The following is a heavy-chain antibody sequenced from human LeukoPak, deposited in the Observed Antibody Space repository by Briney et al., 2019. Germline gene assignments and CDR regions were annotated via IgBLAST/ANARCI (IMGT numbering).Heavy chain of an antibody. D-gene: IGHD6-13*01. CDR1: GFTFSSCG. J-gene: IGHJ4*02. Sequence: GGSLRLSCAASGFTFSSCGMHWVRQAPGKGLEWVAVIWYDGSNKYYADSVKGRFTISRDNSKNTLYLQMNSLRAEDTAVYYCARDLIAAAGDYWGQGTLVTVSS. CDR3: ARDLIAAAGDY. CDR2: IWYDGSNK. V-gene: IGHV3-33*08.